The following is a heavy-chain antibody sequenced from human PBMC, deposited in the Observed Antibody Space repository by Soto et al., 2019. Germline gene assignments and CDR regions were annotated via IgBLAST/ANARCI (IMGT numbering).Heavy chain of an antibody. CDR1: GFTFSSYG. CDR2: ISYDGSNK. Sequence: QVQLVESGGGVVQPGRSLRLSCAASGFTFSSYGMHWVRQAPGKGLEWVAVISYDGSNKYYADSVKGRFTISRDNSKNTLELQMNSLRAEDTAVYYCAKDLSRSHPLDYWGQGTLVTVSS. CDR3: AKDLSRSHPLDY. D-gene: IGHD3-3*02. J-gene: IGHJ4*02. V-gene: IGHV3-30*18.